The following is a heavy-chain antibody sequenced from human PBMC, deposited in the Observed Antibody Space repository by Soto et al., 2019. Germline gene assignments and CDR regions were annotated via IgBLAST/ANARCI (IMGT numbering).Heavy chain of an antibody. CDR3: ARQPTTGDTDLWFDP. CDR2: IYYSGST. Sequence: SETLSLTCAVYGGSLSGYYWCWIRQPPGKGLEWLANIYYSGSTYYNPSLASRVTVSVDTSKNEFSLKLRSVTAADTAVYYCARQPTTGDTDLWFDPWGQGTLVTVSS. CDR1: GGSLSGYY. D-gene: IGHD2-21*01. V-gene: IGHV4-34*01. J-gene: IGHJ5*02.